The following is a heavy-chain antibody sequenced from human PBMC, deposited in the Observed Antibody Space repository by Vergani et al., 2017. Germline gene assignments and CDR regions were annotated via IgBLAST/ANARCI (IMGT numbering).Heavy chain of an antibody. CDR1: GGSISSSSYY. CDR3: ARKKGDSYAPLLWAFDI. Sequence: QLQLQESGPGLVKPSETLSLTCTVSGGSISSSSYYWGWIRQPPGKGLEWIGSIYYSGSTYYNPSLKSRVTISVDTSKNQFSPKLSSVTAADTAVYYCARKKGDSYAPLLWAFDIWGQGIMVTVSS. V-gene: IGHV4-39*01. J-gene: IGHJ3*02. D-gene: IGHD2-21*01. CDR2: IYYSGST.